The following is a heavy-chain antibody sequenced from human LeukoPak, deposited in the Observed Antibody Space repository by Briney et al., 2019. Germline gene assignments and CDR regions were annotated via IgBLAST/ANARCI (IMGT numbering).Heavy chain of an antibody. J-gene: IGHJ5*02. CDR3: ARGYSAYDWFDP. Sequence: SETLSLTCTVSGYSISTCWGWIRQPPGKGLEWIGTISHTGSTYYNPSLKSRVSMSVDTSRNQFSLSLSSVTAADTAVYYCARGYSAYDWFDPWGQGTLVTVSS. D-gene: IGHD5-12*01. CDR2: ISHTGST. CDR1: GYSISTC. V-gene: IGHV4-38-2*02.